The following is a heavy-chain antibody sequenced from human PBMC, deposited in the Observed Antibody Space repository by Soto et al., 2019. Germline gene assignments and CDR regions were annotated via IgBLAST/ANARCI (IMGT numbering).Heavy chain of an antibody. CDR2: ITGSGSDT. Sequence: GGSLRLSCAASGFTFRNYAMSWVRQAPARGLEWFSAITGSGSDTYHADSVKGRFTISRDNSKNTLYLQMNSLRAEDTAVYYCAKVDVTPFPPYYGMDVWGQGTTVTVSS. D-gene: IGHD4-4*01. J-gene: IGHJ6*02. V-gene: IGHV3-23*01. CDR1: GFTFRNYA. CDR3: AKVDVTPFPPYYGMDV.